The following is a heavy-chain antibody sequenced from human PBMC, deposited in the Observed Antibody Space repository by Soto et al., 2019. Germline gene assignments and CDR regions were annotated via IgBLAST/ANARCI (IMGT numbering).Heavy chain of an antibody. CDR3: ARERTRGVDP. CDR2: MNPNSGNK. V-gene: IGHV1-8*01. CDR1: GYTFTSYD. J-gene: IGHJ5*02. Sequence: QVQLVQSGAEVKKPGASVKVSCKASGYTFTSYDINWVRQATGQGLEWMGWMNPNSGNKAYAQKFLGRVTMTRNNSISTAYMELSSLRSEDTAVYDCARERTRGVDPWGQGTLVTVSS.